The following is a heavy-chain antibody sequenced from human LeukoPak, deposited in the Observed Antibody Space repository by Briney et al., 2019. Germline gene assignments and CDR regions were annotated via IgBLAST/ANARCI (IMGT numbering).Heavy chain of an antibody. CDR2: ISGSGGNT. D-gene: IGHD1-1*01. V-gene: IGHV3-23*01. CDR3: ATTKQARRYFDY. CDR1: GFTFSNNP. Sequence: PGGSLRLSCVGSGFTFSNNPLSWVRQAPGKGLEWVSAISGSGGNTYYADSVRGRFTISRDNSKNTLFLQMNTQRADDTAVYYCATTKQARRYFDYWGQGTLVTVSS. J-gene: IGHJ4*02.